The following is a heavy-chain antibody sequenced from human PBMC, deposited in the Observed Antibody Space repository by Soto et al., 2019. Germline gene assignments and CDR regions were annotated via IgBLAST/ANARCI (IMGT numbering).Heavy chain of an antibody. V-gene: IGHV3-30-3*01. CDR1: GFTISNYD. J-gene: IGHJ6*02. D-gene: IGHD5-18*01. CDR3: ARDTGPNGYNYYYFGMDV. CDR2: ISYDGSDK. Sequence: GGSLRLSCADSGFTISNYDMHRVRQAPEKGLERVAVISYDGSDKYNANSVKGRFTISRDNSKNTLSLQMNSLRAEDTAVYYCARDTGPNGYNYYYFGMDVWGQGPTVTVSS.